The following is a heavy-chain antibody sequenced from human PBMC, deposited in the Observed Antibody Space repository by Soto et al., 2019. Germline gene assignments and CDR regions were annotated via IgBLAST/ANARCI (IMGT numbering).Heavy chain of an antibody. CDR1: GFTFSSYA. CDR3: AKDRLPLRHIAVDVGGDY. J-gene: IGHJ4*02. D-gene: IGHD6-19*01. Sequence: EVQLLESGGGLVQPGGSLRLSCAASGFTFSSYAMSWVRQAPVKGLEWVSAISGRGGSTYYADSVKGRLTISRDNSKNTMYLQMNSVRDEDMAVYYCAKDRLPLRHIAVDVGGDYWGQGTLVTVS. V-gene: IGHV3-23*01. CDR2: ISGRGGST.